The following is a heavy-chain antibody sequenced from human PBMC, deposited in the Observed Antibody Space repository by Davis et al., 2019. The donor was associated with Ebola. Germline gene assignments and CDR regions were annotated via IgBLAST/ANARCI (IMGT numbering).Heavy chain of an antibody. D-gene: IGHD6-19*01. CDR1: GFTFSNYA. CDR2: ISGSGGST. CDR3: ATTQWLREFDN. J-gene: IGHJ4*02. V-gene: IGHV3-23*01. Sequence: GESLKISCAASGFTFSNYAMSWVRQAPGKGLEWVSAISGSGGSTYYADSVKGRFTISRDKSNNTLYLEMSSLRVDDTAVYYCATTQWLREFDNWGQGTLVTASS.